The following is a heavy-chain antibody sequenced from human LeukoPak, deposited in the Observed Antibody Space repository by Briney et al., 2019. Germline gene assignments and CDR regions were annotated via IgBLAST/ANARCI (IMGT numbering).Heavy chain of an antibody. D-gene: IGHD4-17*01. V-gene: IGHV4-4*07. J-gene: IGHJ6*03. CDR3: AREGDYGDYSKSFYYMDV. Sequence: KASETLSLTCTVSGGYIGSYYWSWIRQPAGKGLEWIGRIHTSENTDYNPSLKSRVTMSVDMSTGQFSLRLTSVTAADTAVYYCAREGDYGDYSKSFYYMDVWGKGTTVTVSS. CDR2: IHTSENT. CDR1: GGYIGSYY.